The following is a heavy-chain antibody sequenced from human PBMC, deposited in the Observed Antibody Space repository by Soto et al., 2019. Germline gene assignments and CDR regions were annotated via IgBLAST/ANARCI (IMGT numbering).Heavy chain of an antibody. J-gene: IGHJ6*02. CDR1: NGSFSGYY. D-gene: IGHD5-12*01. V-gene: IGHV4-34*01. CDR2: INHSGST. CDR3: ARGGGYDYLDYYYGMDV. Sequence: PSETLSLTCAVYNGSFSGYYWSWIRQAPGKGLEWIGEINHSGSTNYNPSLKSRVTISVDTSKNQFSLRLTSGTAADTAVYYCARGGGYDYLDYYYGMDVWGQGTTVTVSS.